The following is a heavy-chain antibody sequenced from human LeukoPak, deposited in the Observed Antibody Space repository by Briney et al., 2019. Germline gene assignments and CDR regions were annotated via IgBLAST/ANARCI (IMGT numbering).Heavy chain of an antibody. CDR3: ARRTYDLWSGDYTGAFDI. V-gene: IGHV4-59*01. J-gene: IGHJ3*02. D-gene: IGHD3-3*01. CDR1: GGSISSYY. CDR2: IYYSGST. Sequence: SETLSLTCTVSGGSISSYYWSWIRQPPGKGLEWIGYIYYSGSTNYNPSLKSRVTISVDTSKNQFSLKLSSVTAADTAVYCCARRTYDLWSGDYTGAFDIWGQGTMVTVSS.